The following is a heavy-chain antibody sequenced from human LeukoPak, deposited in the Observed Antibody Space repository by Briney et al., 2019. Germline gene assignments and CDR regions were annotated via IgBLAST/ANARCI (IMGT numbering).Heavy chain of an antibody. Sequence: PGGSLRLSCAASGFTFSSYAMSWVRQGPGKGLEWVSGISGSGDIRYYADSVKGRFTISRDNSKNTLYLQMNSLRAEDTAVYYCVHAQTGEYYFDYWGQGSLVTVSS. J-gene: IGHJ4*02. V-gene: IGHV3-23*01. CDR1: GFTFSSYA. CDR3: VHAQTGEYYFDY. D-gene: IGHD7-27*01. CDR2: ISGSGDIR.